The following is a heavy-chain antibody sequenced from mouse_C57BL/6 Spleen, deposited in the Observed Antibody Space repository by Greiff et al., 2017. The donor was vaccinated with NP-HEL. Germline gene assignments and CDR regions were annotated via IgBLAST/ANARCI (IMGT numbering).Heavy chain of an antibody. V-gene: IGHV14-2*01. CDR2: IDPEDGET. J-gene: IGHJ4*01. Sequence: VQLQQSGAELVKPGASVKLSCTASGFNIKDYYMHWVKQRTEQGLEWIGRIDPEDGETKYAPKFQGKATITADTSANTAYLQLSSLTSEDTAVDYCARRGSSGYVDYAMDYWGQGTSGTVSS. CDR1: GFNIKDYY. D-gene: IGHD3-2*02. CDR3: ARRGSSGYVDYAMDY.